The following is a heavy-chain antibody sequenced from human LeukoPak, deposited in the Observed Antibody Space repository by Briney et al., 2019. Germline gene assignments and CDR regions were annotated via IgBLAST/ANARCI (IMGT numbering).Heavy chain of an antibody. J-gene: IGHJ4*02. V-gene: IGHV3-23*01. CDR1: GFTFNSYA. CDR2: ISGSGGST. CDR3: AKAVQWLDPFYFDY. D-gene: IGHD6-19*01. Sequence: WGSLRLSCAASGFTFNSYAMSWVRQAPGKGLEWVSAISGSGGSTYYADSVKGRFTISRDNSKNTLYLQMNSLRAKGTAVYYCAKAVQWLDPFYFDYWGQGTLVTVSS.